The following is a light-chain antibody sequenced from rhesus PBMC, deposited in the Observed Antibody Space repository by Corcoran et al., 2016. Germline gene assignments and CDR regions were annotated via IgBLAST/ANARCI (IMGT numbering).Light chain of an antibody. CDR2: TAS. V-gene: IGKV1-22*01. J-gene: IGKJ2*01. CDR1: QSISSW. CDR3: QQYSSSPYS. Sequence: DIQMTQSPSSLSASVGDTVTITCRASQSISSWLAWYQQKPGKAPKLRLYTASSLQSGVPSRFPGSGSGTDFTLTISSLQSEDVATYCCQQYSSSPYSFGQGTKVEIK.